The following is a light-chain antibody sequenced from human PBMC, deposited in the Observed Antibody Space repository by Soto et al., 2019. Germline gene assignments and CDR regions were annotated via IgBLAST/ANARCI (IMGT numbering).Light chain of an antibody. CDR3: ATWDDSRNGYV. CDR2: DND. CDR1: SSNIGSNT. V-gene: IGLV1-44*01. Sequence: QSVLTQPPSASGTPGQRVTISASGSSSNIGSNTVSWYQQLPGTAPILLIYDNDERPSGVPARFSGSKSGTSASLAISGLQSEDEADYYCATWDDSRNGYVFGPGTKLTVL. J-gene: IGLJ1*01.